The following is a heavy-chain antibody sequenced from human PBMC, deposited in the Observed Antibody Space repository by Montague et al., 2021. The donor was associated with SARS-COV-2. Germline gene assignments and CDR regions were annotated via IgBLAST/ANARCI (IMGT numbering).Heavy chain of an antibody. J-gene: IGHJ3*02. CDR1: GGSITTNF. D-gene: IGHD3-10*01. CDR2: AYYTVRS. V-gene: IGHV4-59*01. CDR3: ARDTFYYGSETNYVDTFDM. Sequence: SETLSLTCTVSGGSITTNFWSWVRQPPGKGLEWVGYAYYTVRSNSSPSLQSRVFISVDTSKNQVSLKLHSVTAADTAIYYCARDTFYYGSETNYVDTFDMWGRGTMVTVSS.